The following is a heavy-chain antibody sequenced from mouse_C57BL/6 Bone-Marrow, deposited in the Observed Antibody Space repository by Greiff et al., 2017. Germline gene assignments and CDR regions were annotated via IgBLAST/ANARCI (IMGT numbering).Heavy chain of an antibody. CDR2: IRSKSNNYAT. CDR1: GFSFNTYA. Sequence: VMLVASGGGLVPPKGSLKLSCAASGFSFNTYAMTWFRPAPGMGLEWVARIRSKSNNYATFYADSVKDRFTISRDESESMLDVKMNNLKTEDTAMYYCVRDRRMDYWGQGTSGTVSS. V-gene: IGHV10-1*01. CDR3: VRDRRMDY. J-gene: IGHJ4*01.